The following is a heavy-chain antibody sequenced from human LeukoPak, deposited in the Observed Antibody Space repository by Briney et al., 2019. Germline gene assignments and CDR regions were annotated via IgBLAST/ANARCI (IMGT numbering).Heavy chain of an antibody. J-gene: IGHJ4*02. V-gene: IGHV3-23*01. Sequence: GGSLRLSCAASGFTFSSYAMSWVRQAPGRGLEWVSRIWSSGGITYYADSVKGRFTISRDNSKNTLYLQMNSLRAEDTAVYYCARDIDNGDYVVYWGQGTLVTVSS. D-gene: IGHD4-17*01. CDR1: GFTFSSYA. CDR2: IWSSGGIT. CDR3: ARDIDNGDYVVY.